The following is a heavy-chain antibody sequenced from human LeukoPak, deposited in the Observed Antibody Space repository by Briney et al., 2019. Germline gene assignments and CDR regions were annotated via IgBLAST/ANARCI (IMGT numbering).Heavy chain of an antibody. D-gene: IGHD6-6*01. CDR1: GGSFSGYY. Sequence: SETLSLTCAVYGGSFSGYYWSWIRQPPGKGLEWIGEINNSGSTNYNPSLKSRVTISVDTSKNQFSLKLSSVTAADTAVYYCARGRIAARRINWFDPWGQGTLVTVSS. V-gene: IGHV4-34*01. CDR2: INNSGST. CDR3: ARGRIAARRINWFDP. J-gene: IGHJ5*02.